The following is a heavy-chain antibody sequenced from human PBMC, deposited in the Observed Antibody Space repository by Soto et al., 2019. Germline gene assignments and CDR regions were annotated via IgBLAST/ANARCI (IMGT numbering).Heavy chain of an antibody. D-gene: IGHD3-10*01. CDR2: IYYSGST. Sequence: SETLSLTCTVSGGSISSYYWSWIRQPPGKGLEWIGYIYYSGSTNYTHSLKRRVTISVDTAKNQISLKMSSVTSADTAVYECESDRYYGAGIYYGFDYWGQGTLVTVSS. V-gene: IGHV4-59*01. CDR1: GGSISSYY. J-gene: IGHJ4*02. CDR3: ESDRYYGAGIYYGFDY.